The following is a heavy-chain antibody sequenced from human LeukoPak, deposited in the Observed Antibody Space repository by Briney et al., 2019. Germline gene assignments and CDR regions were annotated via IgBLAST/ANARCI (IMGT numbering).Heavy chain of an antibody. Sequence: GGSLRLSCTASGFTFGDYGMSWFRQAPGKGLEWIGFIRSKAYGGTTEYAASVKGRFTISRDDSKSIAYLQMSSLRTEDTAVYYCTRWYYGSGTYYSALGYWGQGTQVTVSS. V-gene: IGHV3-49*03. J-gene: IGHJ4*02. D-gene: IGHD3-10*01. CDR2: IRSKAYGGTT. CDR1: GFTFGDYG. CDR3: TRWYYGSGTYYSALGY.